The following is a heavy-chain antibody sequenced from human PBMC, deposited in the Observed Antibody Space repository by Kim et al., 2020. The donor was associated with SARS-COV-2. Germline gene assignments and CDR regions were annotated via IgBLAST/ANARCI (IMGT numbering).Heavy chain of an antibody. D-gene: IGHD1-26*01. Sequence: SPSLKSLVTMSVDTSKNQFSLRLSSVTAADTAFYYCARDLMGATSGPFDYWGQGTLVTVSS. CDR3: ARDLMGATSGPFDY. V-gene: IGHV4-4*06. J-gene: IGHJ4*02.